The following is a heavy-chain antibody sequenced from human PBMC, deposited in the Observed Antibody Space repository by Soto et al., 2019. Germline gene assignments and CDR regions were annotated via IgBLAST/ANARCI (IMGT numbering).Heavy chain of an antibody. Sequence: QVQLVQSGAEVRKPGASVKVSCKASGYTFSNYGLSWVRQAPGQGLEWMGWISDYNGNTHYAQKFQGRLIMTTDTSMRTAYVELRSLTSDDTSVYFCAREGYYSGSGTYSPPRYYGMDVWGQGTTVTVSS. CDR3: AREGYYSGSGTYSPPRYYGMDV. CDR2: ISDYNGNT. J-gene: IGHJ6*02. D-gene: IGHD3-10*01. V-gene: IGHV1-18*01. CDR1: GYTFSNYG.